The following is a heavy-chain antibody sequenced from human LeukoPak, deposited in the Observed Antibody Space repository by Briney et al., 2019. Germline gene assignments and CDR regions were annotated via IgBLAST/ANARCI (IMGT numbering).Heavy chain of an antibody. J-gene: IGHJ2*01. Sequence: PGGSLRLSCAASGFTVSSNYMSWVRQAPGKGLEWVSAIYSGGSTYYADSAEGGFTISRHNSKNTPYLQMTSLRAEATAVYYCARVYGSGSSHFDLWRRGTLVTVPS. V-gene: IGHV3-53*04. CDR2: IYSGGST. D-gene: IGHD3-10*01. CDR1: GFTVSSNY. CDR3: ARVYGSGSSHFDL.